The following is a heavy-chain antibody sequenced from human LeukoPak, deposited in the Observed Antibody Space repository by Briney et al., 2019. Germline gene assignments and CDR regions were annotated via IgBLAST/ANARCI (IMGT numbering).Heavy chain of an antibody. CDR3: ARGRDGYNSPFDY. V-gene: IGHV3-21*01. Sequence: GGSLRLSCAASGFTFNTYSMNWVRQAPGKGLEWVSSISTTSSYIYYADSVKGRFTISRDNAKNSLYLQVNSLRAEDTAVYYCARGRDGYNSPFDYWGQGTLVTVSS. CDR1: GFTFNTYS. J-gene: IGHJ4*02. D-gene: IGHD5-24*01. CDR2: ISTTSSYI.